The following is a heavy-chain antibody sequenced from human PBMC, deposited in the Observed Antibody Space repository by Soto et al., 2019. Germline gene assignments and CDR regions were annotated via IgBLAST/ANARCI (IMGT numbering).Heavy chain of an antibody. J-gene: IGHJ4*02. D-gene: IGHD3-22*01. CDR3: ARAPGYYDSSGYYYGGYFDY. V-gene: IGHV4-30-4*01. Sequence: PSETLSLTCTVSGGSISSGDYYWSWIRQPPGKGLEWIGYIYYSGSTYYNPSLKSRVTISVDTSKNQFSLKLSSVTAADTAVYYCARAPGYYDSSGYYYGGYFDYWGQGTLVTVS. CDR1: GGSISSGDYY. CDR2: IYYSGST.